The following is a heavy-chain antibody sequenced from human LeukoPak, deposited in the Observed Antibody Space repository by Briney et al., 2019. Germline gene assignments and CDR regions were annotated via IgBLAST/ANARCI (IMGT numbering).Heavy chain of an antibody. CDR2: IYYSGST. Sequence: KPSETLSLTWTVSGGSISSYYWSWIRQPPGKGLEWIGYIYYSGSTNYNPSLKSRVTISVDTSKNQFSLKLSSVTAADTAVYYCARWASDYIRPIDPRQGWFDPWGQGTLVTVSS. J-gene: IGHJ5*02. CDR1: GGSISSYY. V-gene: IGHV4-59*01. D-gene: IGHD4-11*01. CDR3: ARWASDYIRPIDPRQGWFDP.